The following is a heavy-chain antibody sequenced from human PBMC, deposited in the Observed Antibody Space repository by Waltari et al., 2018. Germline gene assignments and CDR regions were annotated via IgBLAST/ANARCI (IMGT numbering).Heavy chain of an antibody. D-gene: IGHD1-20*01. CDR2: IHHSGST. V-gene: IGHV4-38-2*02. CDR3: ARDTPAPRITGATSVDY. CDR1: GYSISSGYY. J-gene: IGHJ4*02. Sequence: QVQLQESGPGLVKPSETLSLTCAVSGYSISSGYYWGWIRQPPGKGLEWIGSIHHSGSTFYNPSLKSRVTISVDTSKTQFSLKLSSVTAADTAVYYCARDTPAPRITGATSVDYWGQGTLVTVSS.